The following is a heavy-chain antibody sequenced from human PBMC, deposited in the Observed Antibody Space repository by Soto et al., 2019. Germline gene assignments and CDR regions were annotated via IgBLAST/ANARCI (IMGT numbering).Heavy chain of an antibody. CDR3: ARGGGRGGNSGSPDY. CDR1: GGTFSSYA. Sequence: QVQLVQSGAEVKKPGSSVKVFCKASGGTFSSYAISWVRQAPGQGLEWMGGIIPIFGTANYAQKFQGRVTITAEEATSTAYMELSSLRSEDTAVYCCARGGGRGGNSGSPDYWGQGTLVTVSS. D-gene: IGHD2-21*02. V-gene: IGHV1-69*12. J-gene: IGHJ4*02. CDR2: IIPIFGTA.